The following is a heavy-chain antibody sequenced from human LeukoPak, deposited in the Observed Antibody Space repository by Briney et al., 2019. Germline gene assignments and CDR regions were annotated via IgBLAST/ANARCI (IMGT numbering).Heavy chain of an antibody. CDR2: ISSSGSTI. CDR1: GFTFSDYW. J-gene: IGHJ4*02. V-gene: IGHV3-11*04. D-gene: IGHD3-3*01. CDR3: ARDIRFLEWFPTQNFDY. Sequence: PGGSLRLSCVASGFTFSDYWMSWVRQAPGKGLEWVSYISSSGSTIYYADSVKGRFTISRDNAKNSLYLQMNSLRAEDTAVYYCARDIRFLEWFPTQNFDYWGQGTLVTVSS.